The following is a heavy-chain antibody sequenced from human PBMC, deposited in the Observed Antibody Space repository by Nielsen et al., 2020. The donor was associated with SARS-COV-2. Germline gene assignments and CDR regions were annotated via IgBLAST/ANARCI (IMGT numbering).Heavy chain of an antibody. CDR1: GGSISSSNW. CDR2: IYHSGST. V-gene: IGHV4-4*02. Sequence: SETLSLTCAVSGGSISSSNWWSWVRQPPGKGLEWIGEIYHSGSTNYNPSLKSRVTISVDKSKNQFSLKLSSVTAADTAVYYCARHGYCSSTSCYTEAGEYFQHWGQGTLVTVSS. J-gene: IGHJ1*01. D-gene: IGHD2-2*02. CDR3: ARHGYCSSTSCYTEAGEYFQH.